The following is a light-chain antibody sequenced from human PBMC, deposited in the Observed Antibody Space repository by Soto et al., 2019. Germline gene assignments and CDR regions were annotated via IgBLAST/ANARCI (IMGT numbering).Light chain of an antibody. CDR3: QKYGSSPRK. CDR2: AAS. CDR1: QTISSH. J-gene: IGKJ1*01. Sequence: DIQMTHSPSSLSESVGGRVTITFLASQTISSHLNWYQQKPGKAPNLLVYAASSLQSGVPSRFTGSGSGTDFTLTITTLEPEDFAVYYCQKYGSSPRKFGLGNKGAIK. V-gene: IGKV1-39*01.